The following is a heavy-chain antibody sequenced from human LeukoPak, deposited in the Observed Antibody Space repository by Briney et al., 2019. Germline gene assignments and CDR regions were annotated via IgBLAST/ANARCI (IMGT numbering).Heavy chain of an antibody. CDR3: ARFSVGGTYYPNY. V-gene: IGHV5-51*01. CDR2: IYPGDSDT. D-gene: IGHD1-26*01. CDR1: GYSFTSSW. J-gene: IGHJ4*02. Sequence: GESLKISCQGSGYSFTSSWIGWVRQMPGKGLEWMGIIYPGDSDTRYSPCFQGQVTISADKSISTAYLQWSSLKASDTAMYYCARFSVGGTYYPNYWGQGTLVSVSS.